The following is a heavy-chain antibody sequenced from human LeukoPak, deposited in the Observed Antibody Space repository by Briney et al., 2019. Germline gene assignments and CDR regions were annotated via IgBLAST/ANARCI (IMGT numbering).Heavy chain of an antibody. CDR1: GFTFTGYY. D-gene: IGHD1-26*01. J-gene: IGHJ4*02. CDR2: INPNSGGT. Sequence: ASVKVSCKASGFTFTGYYMHWVRQAPGQGLEWMGRINPNSGGTNYAQKFLGRVTMTTDTSITTAYMELSRLRSDDTAVYYCAREAEQIAYSLWGQGTLVTVSS. V-gene: IGHV1-2*06. CDR3: AREAEQIAYSL.